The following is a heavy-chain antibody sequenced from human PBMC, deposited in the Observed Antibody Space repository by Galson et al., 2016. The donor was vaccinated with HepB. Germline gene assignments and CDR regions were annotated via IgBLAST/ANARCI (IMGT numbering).Heavy chain of an antibody. V-gene: IGHV1-18*01. CDR2: VSGYNGNT. Sequence: SVKVSCKASDYRFTSYGISWVRQAPGQGLEWMGWVSGYNGNTNYAQKFQGRVNMTTETSTRTAYMERRSSTSDDTAVYYRARDRPLLTTVTTGWFDPWGQGTTVTVSP. J-gene: IGHJ5*01. CDR3: ARDRPLLTTVTTGWFDP. CDR1: DYRFTSYG. D-gene: IGHD4-17*01.